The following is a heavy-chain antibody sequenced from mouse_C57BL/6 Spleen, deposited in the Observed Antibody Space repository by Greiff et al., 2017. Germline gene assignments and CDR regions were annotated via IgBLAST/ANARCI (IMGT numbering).Heavy chain of an antibody. CDR1: GFTFSSYT. CDR3: ARGDDGYGYWYCDV. V-gene: IGHV5-9*01. Sequence: EVKLVESGGGLVKPGGSLKLSCAASGFTFSSYTMSWVRQTPEKRLEWVATISGGGGNTYYPDSVKGRFTLSGDNAKNTLYLQMRSLSAEDTALYDCARGDDGYGYWYCDVWGTGTTVTVSS. J-gene: IGHJ1*03. D-gene: IGHD2-3*01. CDR2: ISGGGGNT.